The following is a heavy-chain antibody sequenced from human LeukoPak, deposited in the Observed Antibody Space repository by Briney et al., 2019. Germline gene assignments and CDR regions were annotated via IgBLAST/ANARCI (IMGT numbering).Heavy chain of an antibody. Sequence: PSETLSLTCAVYGGSFSGYYWSWIRQPPGKGLEWIGSIFYDGSADYHPSLKSRVTISVDTSKNQFSLKLSSVTAADTAVYYCARDGDYWGQGTLVTVSS. V-gene: IGHV4-34*12. CDR3: ARDGDY. J-gene: IGHJ4*02. CDR1: GGSFSGYY. CDR2: IFYDGSA.